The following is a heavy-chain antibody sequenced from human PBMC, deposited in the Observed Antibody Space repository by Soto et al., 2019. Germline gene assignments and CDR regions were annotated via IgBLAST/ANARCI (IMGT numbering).Heavy chain of an antibody. CDR1: EFSFSSYA. CDR2: ISATGTTT. J-gene: IGHJ4*02. Sequence: GGSLRLSCAASEFSFSSYALNWVRQAPGKGLEWVSAISATGTTTYYADSVKGRFTISRDNSKRTLFLQMDSLSPEDTAVYYCATYSSSFDYWGQGALVTVSS. V-gene: IGHV3-23*01. D-gene: IGHD6-6*01. CDR3: ATYSSSFDY.